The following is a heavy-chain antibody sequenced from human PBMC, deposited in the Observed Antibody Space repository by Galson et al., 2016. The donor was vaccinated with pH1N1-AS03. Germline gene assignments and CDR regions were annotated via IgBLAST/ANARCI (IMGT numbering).Heavy chain of an antibody. CDR3: TRSRYYNTNLYYFDY. D-gene: IGHD2/OR15-2a*01. CDR1: GFSLATSGVG. Sequence: PALVKPPQTLTLTCAFSGFSLATSGVGVGWIRQPPGKALEWLALIYWDDDKLYNPSLKSRLTVTKDTSKNLEVLTLTDMDPVDTATYFCTRSRYYNTNLYYFDYWGQGTLVTVSS. CDR2: IYWDDDK. V-gene: IGHV2-5*02. J-gene: IGHJ4*02.